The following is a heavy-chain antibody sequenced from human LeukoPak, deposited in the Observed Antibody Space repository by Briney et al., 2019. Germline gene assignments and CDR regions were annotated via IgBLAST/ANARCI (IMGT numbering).Heavy chain of an antibody. CDR2: IYYSGST. CDR1: GGSISSYY. Sequence: SETLSLTCTVSGGSISSYYWSWIRQPPGKGLEWIGYIYYSGSTNYNPSLKSRVTISVDTSKNQFSLKLSSVTAADTAVYYCARVGSGNYNWFDPWGQGTLVTVSS. V-gene: IGHV4-59*12. J-gene: IGHJ5*02. D-gene: IGHD3-10*01. CDR3: ARVGSGNYNWFDP.